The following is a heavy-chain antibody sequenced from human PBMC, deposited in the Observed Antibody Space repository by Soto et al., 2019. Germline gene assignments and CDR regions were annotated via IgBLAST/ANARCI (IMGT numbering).Heavy chain of an antibody. CDR3: AREGDYSYYFDY. CDR1: GGSISRGDYY. Sequence: KPSETLSLTCTVSGGSISRGDYYWSWIRQPPGKGLEWIGYIYYSGSTYYNPSLKSRVTISVDKSKNQFSLKLSSVTAADTAVYYCAREGDYSYYFDYWGQGTLVTVSS. CDR2: IYYSGST. D-gene: IGHD4-17*01. V-gene: IGHV4-30-4*01. J-gene: IGHJ4*02.